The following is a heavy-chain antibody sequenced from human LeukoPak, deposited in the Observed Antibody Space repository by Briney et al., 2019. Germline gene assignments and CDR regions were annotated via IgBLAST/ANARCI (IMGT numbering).Heavy chain of an antibody. CDR3: AKDTVKVTTIRRVPHYMDV. V-gene: IGHV3-30*02. J-gene: IGHJ6*03. Sequence: PGGSLRLSCAASGFTFISYGMHWVRQAPGKGLEWVTFIGYDGSNKYYADSVKGRFIISRDNSKNTLYLQMNSLRAEDTAVYYCAKDTVKVTTIRRVPHYMDVWGKGTTVTISS. CDR2: IGYDGSNK. CDR1: GFTFISYG. D-gene: IGHD5-12*01.